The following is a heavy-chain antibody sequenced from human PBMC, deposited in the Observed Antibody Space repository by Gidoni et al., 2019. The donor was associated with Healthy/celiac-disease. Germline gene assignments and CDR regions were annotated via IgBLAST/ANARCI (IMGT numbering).Heavy chain of an antibody. D-gene: IGHD6-13*01. CDR2: ISYDGSNK. CDR1: GFTFSSYA. J-gene: IGHJ4*02. CDR3: AREGYSSSWYGDYYFDY. Sequence: QVQLVESGGGVVQPGRSLRLSCAASGFTFSSYAMHWVRQAPGKGLEWVAVISYDGSNKYYADSVKGRFTISRDNSKNTLYLQMNSLRAEDTAVYYCAREGYSSSWYGDYYFDYWGQGTLVTVSS. V-gene: IGHV3-30-3*01.